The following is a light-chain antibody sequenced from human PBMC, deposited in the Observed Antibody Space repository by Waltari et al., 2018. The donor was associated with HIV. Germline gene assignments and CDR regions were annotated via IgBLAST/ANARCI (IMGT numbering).Light chain of an antibody. CDR1: LSDVGGYDS. Sequence: QSALTQPRSVSGSPGQSVTLSCTGTLSDVGGYDSFSWYLQHPGKVPKLIIYEVIKRPSGVPDRFSGSKSGNTASLTISGLQTEDEADYFCCSYAGTYTYVLFGGGTKLTVL. V-gene: IGLV2-11*01. CDR3: CSYAGTYTYVL. J-gene: IGLJ3*02. CDR2: EVI.